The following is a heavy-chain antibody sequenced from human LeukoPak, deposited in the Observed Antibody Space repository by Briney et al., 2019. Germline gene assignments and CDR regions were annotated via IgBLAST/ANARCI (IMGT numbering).Heavy chain of an antibody. CDR1: GYTFSDYY. D-gene: IGHD6-19*01. J-gene: IGHJ4*02. Sequence: PGGSLRLSCAASGYTFSDYYMTWIRQAPGKGLEWVSYISSNGSSIYYADSVKGRFTISRDNAKNSLYLQMNSLRAEDTAVYYCARAHSSGHTDYWGQGTLVSVSS. CDR3: ARAHSSGHTDY. V-gene: IGHV3-11*01. CDR2: ISSNGSSI.